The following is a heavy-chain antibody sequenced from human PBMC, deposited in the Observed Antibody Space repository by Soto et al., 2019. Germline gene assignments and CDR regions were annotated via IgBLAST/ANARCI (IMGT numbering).Heavy chain of an antibody. CDR2: IYYSGST. J-gene: IGHJ6*02. CDR1: GSSICSST. Sequence: SDTLSLTCPDGGSSICSSTLSWIAQPPGKGLEWIGYIYYSGSTNYNPSLKSRVTISVDTSKNQFSLKLSSVTAADTAVYYCARDGAFGFGVVAYGMDVWGQGTTVT. V-gene: IGHV4-59*01. D-gene: IGHD3-3*01. CDR3: ARDGAFGFGVVAYGMDV.